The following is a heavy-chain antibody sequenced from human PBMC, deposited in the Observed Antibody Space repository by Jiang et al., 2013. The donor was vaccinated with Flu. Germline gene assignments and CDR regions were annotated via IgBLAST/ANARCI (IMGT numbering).Heavy chain of an antibody. J-gene: IGHJ3*02. V-gene: IGHV4-30-2*01. CDR2: YHSGST. Sequence: YHSGSTYYNPSLKSRVTISVDRSKNQFSLKLSSVTAADTAVYYCARGEGGSDYGDYVYAFDIWGQGTMVTVSS. CDR3: ARGEGGSDYGDYVYAFDI. D-gene: IGHD4-17*01.